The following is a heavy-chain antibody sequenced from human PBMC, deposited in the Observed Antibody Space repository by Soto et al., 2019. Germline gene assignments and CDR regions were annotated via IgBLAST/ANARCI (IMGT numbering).Heavy chain of an antibody. CDR3: ARDRVAARPLWFDP. Sequence: SDTLYITCAVSGYSISSGYYWGWIRQPPGKGLEWIGSIYHSGSTYYNPSLKSRVTISVDTSKNQFSLKLSSVTAADTAVYYCARDRVAARPLWFDPWGQGTLVTVS. D-gene: IGHD6-6*01. V-gene: IGHV4-38-2*02. CDR1: GYSISSGYY. CDR2: IYHSGST. J-gene: IGHJ5*02.